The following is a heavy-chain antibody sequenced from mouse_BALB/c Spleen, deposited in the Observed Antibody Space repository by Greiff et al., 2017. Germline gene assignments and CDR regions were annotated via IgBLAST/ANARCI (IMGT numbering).Heavy chain of an antibody. J-gene: IGHJ3*01. CDR1: GFNIKDTY. CDR3: ASHYDGTFAY. Sequence: EVQLQESGAELVKPGASVKLSCTASGFNIKDTYMHWVKQRPEQGLEWIGRIDPANGNTKYDPKFQGKATITADTSSNTAYLQLSSLTSEDTAVYYCASHYDGTFAYWGQGTLVTVSA. CDR2: IDPANGNT. V-gene: IGHV14-3*02. D-gene: IGHD1-2*01.